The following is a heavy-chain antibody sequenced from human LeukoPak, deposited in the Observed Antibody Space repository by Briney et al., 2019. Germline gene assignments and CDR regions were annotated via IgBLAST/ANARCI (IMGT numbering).Heavy chain of an antibody. Sequence: GGSLRLSCAASGFTFSSHWMSWVRQAPGKGLEWVANIKEDGSDRQYVDSVKGRFTISRDNAKNSLYLQMDSLRAEDTAVYYCARDLDGDYGWHFDLWGRGTLVTVSS. CDR3: ARDLDGDYGWHFDL. D-gene: IGHD4-17*01. CDR1: GFTFSSHW. CDR2: IKEDGSDR. J-gene: IGHJ2*01. V-gene: IGHV3-7*01.